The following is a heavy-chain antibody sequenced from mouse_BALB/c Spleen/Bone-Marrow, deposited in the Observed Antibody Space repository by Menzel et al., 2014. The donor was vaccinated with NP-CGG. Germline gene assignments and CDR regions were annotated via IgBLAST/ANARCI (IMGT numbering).Heavy chain of an antibody. J-gene: IGHJ3*01. D-gene: IGHD1-1*01. V-gene: IGHV1-61*01. Sequence: VQPQQSGAELVRPGASVKLSCKASGYSFTSYWMNWVKQRPGQGLEWIGMIHPSDTETRLNQRFKDKATLTVDKSSSTAYMQLSSPTSEDSAVYYCARLEGNYGSTFAYWGQGTLVTVSA. CDR3: ARLEGNYGSTFAY. CDR1: GYSFTSYW. CDR2: IHPSDTET.